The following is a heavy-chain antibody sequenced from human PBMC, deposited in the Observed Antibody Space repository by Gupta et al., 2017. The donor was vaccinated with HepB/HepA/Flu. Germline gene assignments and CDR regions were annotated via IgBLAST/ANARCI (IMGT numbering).Heavy chain of an antibody. V-gene: IGHV3-30*18. CDR1: GFTFSSYG. CDR2: ISYDGSNK. Sequence: QVQLVESGGGVVQPGRSLRLSCAASGFTFSSYGMHWVRQAPGKGLEWVAVISYDGSNKYYADSVKGRFTISRDNSKNTLYLQMNSLRAEDTAVYYCAKGPFDEGNYFDYWGQGTLVTVSS. J-gene: IGHJ4*02. CDR3: AKGPFDEGNYFDY.